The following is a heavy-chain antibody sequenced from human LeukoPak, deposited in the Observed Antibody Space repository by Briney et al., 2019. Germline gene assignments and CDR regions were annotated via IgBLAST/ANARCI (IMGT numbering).Heavy chain of an antibody. CDR3: ARFQKQWLVDAFDI. CDR1: GGSISSGSYY. D-gene: IGHD6-19*01. Sequence: SQTLSLTCTVSGGSISSGSYYWSWIRQPPGKGLEWIGYIYYSGSTYYNPSLKSRVTISVDTSKNQFSLKLSSVTAADTAVYYCARFQKQWLVDAFDIWGQGTMVTVSS. J-gene: IGHJ3*02. V-gene: IGHV4-30-4*08. CDR2: IYYSGST.